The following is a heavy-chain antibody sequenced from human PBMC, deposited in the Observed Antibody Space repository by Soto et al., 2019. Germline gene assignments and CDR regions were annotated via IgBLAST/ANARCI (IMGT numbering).Heavy chain of an antibody. Sequence: ASVKVSCKASGYTFTSYGISWVRQAPGQGLEWMGWISAYNGNTNYAQKLQGRVTMTTDTSTSTAYMELRSLRSDDTAVYYCASYDYGSGSSSFDYWGQGTLVTVSS. CDR1: GYTFTSYG. D-gene: IGHD3-10*01. J-gene: IGHJ4*02. CDR2: ISAYNGNT. V-gene: IGHV1-18*01. CDR3: ASYDYGSGSSSFDY.